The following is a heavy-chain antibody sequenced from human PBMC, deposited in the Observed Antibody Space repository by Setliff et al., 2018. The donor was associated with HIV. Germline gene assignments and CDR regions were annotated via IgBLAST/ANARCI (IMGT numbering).Heavy chain of an antibody. J-gene: IGHJ1*01. Sequence: PGGSLRLSCAASGFTFSSYWMSWVRQAPGKGLEWVANIKQDGSEKYYVDSVKGRFTISRDNAKNSLYLQVNNLRAEDTAVYYCARGPSSTHWSPGYFRHWGQGTPVTVSS. CDR2: IKQDGSEK. V-gene: IGHV3-7*03. D-gene: IGHD2-8*02. CDR3: ARGPSSTHWSPGYFRH. CDR1: GFTFSSYW.